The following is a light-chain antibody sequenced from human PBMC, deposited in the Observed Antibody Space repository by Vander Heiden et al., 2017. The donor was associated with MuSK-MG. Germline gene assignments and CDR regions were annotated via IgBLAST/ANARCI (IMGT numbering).Light chain of an antibody. CDR1: QSVSSN. CDR2: GAS. Sequence: ELVMTQSPATLSVSPGETATLSCRASQSVSSNLAGYQQKPGQDPRLLIYGASTRATGLPARFSGSGSGTDFTLTISSLQSEDSAVYYCQQYKTWTRTFGQGTRVDIK. V-gene: IGKV3-15*01. CDR3: QQYKTWTRT. J-gene: IGKJ1*01.